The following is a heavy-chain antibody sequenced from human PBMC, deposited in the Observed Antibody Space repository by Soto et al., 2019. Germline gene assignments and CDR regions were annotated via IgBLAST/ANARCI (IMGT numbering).Heavy chain of an antibody. CDR2: ISSRSSTI. CDR3: ARDSGYSYGPLDY. V-gene: IGHV3-48*01. CDR1: GFTFSSYS. J-gene: IGHJ4*02. D-gene: IGHD5-18*01. Sequence: EVQLVESGEGLVQPGGSLRLSCAASGFTFSSYSMNWVRQAPGKGLEWVSYISSRSSTIYYADSVKGRFTISKDNAKNPLYLNMNSLRAEDTAVYYCARDSGYSYGPLDYWGQGTLVTVSS.